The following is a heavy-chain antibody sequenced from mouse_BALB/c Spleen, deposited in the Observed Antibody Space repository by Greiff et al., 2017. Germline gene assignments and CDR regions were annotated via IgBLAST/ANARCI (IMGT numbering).Heavy chain of an antibody. J-gene: IGHJ3*01. CDR1: GFNIKDFY. Sequence: VQLKQSGAELVKPGASVKLSCTASGFNIKDFYMHWVKQRPEQGLEWIGWIDPENGDTEYAPKFQGKTTMTADTSSNTAYLQLSSLTSEDTAVYYCHGYDDSWFAYWGQGTLVTVSA. CDR3: HGYDDSWFAY. D-gene: IGHD2-12*01. CDR2: IDPENGDT. V-gene: IGHV14-4*02.